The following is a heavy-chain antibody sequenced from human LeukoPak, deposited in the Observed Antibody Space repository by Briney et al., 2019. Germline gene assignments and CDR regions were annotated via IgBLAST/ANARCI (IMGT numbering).Heavy chain of an antibody. CDR2: IYSGGST. V-gene: IGHV3-53*01. CDR1: GFTVSSNY. J-gene: IGHJ4*02. D-gene: IGHD3-22*01. Sequence: GGSLRLSCAASGFTVSSNYMSWVRQAPGKGLEWVSVIYSGGSTYYADSVKGRFTISRDNSKNTLYLQMNSLRAEDTAVYYCARSPYYDSSGLPRVWIDWGQGTLVTVSS. CDR3: ARSPYYDSSGLPRVWID.